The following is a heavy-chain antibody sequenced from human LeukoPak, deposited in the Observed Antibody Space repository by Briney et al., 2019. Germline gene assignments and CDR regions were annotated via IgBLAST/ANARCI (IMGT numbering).Heavy chain of an antibody. CDR1: GFTVSSNY. J-gene: IGHJ6*03. D-gene: IGHD3-16*01. Sequence: GGSLRLSCAASGFTVSSNYMSWVRQAPGKGLEWVSVIYSGGSTYYADSVKGRFTISRDNSKNTLYPQMNSLRAEDTAVYYCARTALGAGPTPRYYYYYYYMDVWGKGTTVTVSS. CDR2: IYSGGST. V-gene: IGHV3-53*01. CDR3: ARTALGAGPTPRYYYYYYYMDV.